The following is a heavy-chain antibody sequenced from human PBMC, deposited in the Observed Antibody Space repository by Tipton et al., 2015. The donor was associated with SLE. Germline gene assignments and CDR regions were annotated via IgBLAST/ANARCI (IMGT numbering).Heavy chain of an antibody. CDR2: IYTSGST. V-gene: IGHV4-61*09. CDR1: GGSISSGDYY. J-gene: IGHJ5*02. Sequence: TLSLTCTVSGGSISSGDYYWSWIRQPAGKGLEWIGYIYTSGSTNYNPSLKSRVTISVDRSKNQFSLKLSSVTAADTALYYCARAVAGKNWFDPWGHGTLVTVSS. D-gene: IGHD6-19*01. CDR3: ARAVAGKNWFDP.